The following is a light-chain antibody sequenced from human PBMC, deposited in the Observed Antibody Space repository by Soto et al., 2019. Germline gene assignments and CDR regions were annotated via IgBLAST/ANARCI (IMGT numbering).Light chain of an antibody. J-gene: IGKJ1*01. CDR1: QRVSSSY. CDR2: GAS. CDR3: QQYGSSPWT. V-gene: IGKV3-20*01. Sequence: VLTQSPGTLSLSPGERATLSCRASQRVSSSYLAWYQQKAGQAPRLLIYGASSRATGIPDRFSGSGSGTDFTLTISRLEPEDFAVYYCQQYGSSPWTFGQGTKVEIK.